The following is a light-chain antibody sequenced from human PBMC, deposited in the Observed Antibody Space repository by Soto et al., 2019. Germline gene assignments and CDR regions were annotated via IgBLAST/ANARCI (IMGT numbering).Light chain of an antibody. V-gene: IGKV3-11*01. CDR3: QQRSNWRWT. CDR2: DAS. J-gene: IGKJ1*01. Sequence: EIVLTQSPATLSLSPGERATLSCRASQSVSSYLAWYQQKPGQAPRLLIYDASNRATGIPARFSGSGSGTGFTLTISSLEPEDFAVYYCQQRSNWRWTFGQGTKVDI. CDR1: QSVSSY.